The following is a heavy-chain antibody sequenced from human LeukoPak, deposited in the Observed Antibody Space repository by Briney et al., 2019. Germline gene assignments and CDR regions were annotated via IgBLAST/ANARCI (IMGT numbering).Heavy chain of an antibody. D-gene: IGHD5-18*01. CDR2: IRYDGSNK. Sequence: GGSLRLSCAASGFTFSTYGMHWVRQAPGKGLEWVAYIRYDGSNKFYADSVKGRFTISRDNSKNTLYLQMSNLRADDTAVYYCAKGYSLSVDSWGQGTLVTVSS. CDR3: AKGYSLSVDS. V-gene: IGHV3-30*02. J-gene: IGHJ4*02. CDR1: GFTFSTYG.